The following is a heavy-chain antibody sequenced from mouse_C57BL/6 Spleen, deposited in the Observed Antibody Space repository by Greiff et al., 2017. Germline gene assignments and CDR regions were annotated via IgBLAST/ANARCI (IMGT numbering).Heavy chain of an antibody. V-gene: IGHV1-74*01. CDR2: IHPSDSDT. J-gene: IGHJ4*01. D-gene: IGHD1-1*01. Sequence: QVQLKQPGAELVKPGASVKVSCKASGYTFTSYWMHWVKQRPGQGLEWIGRIHPSDSDTNYNQKFKGKATLTVDKSSSTAYMQLSSLTSEDSAVYYCAMVHYYGSSYDAMDYWGQGTSVTVSS. CDR1: GYTFTSYW. CDR3: AMVHYYGSSYDAMDY.